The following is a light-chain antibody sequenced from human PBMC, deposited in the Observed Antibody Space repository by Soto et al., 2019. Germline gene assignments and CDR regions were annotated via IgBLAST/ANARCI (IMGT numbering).Light chain of an antibody. CDR3: QQYNNWPRT. CDR2: DAS. Sequence: VVLTQSPATLSLSPGERATLSCRASQSVSNYLAWYQQKPGQAPRLLIYDASNRATDIPARFSGSGSGTDFTLTINGLEPEDFAVYYCQQYNNWPRTFGQGTRLEL. J-gene: IGKJ5*01. CDR1: QSVSNY. V-gene: IGKV3-11*01.